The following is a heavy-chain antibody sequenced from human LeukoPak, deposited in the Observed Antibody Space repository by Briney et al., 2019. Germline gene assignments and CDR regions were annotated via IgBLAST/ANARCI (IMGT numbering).Heavy chain of an antibody. D-gene: IGHD3-10*01. Sequence: ASVKVSCKASVYTFTSYGISWVRQAPGQGLEWMGWISAYNGNTNYAHKLQGRVTMTTDTSTSTAYMALRSLKSEDTAVYYCARENSVGDIAWWFYPWGPGTPVTVSP. J-gene: IGHJ5*02. CDR2: ISAYNGNT. V-gene: IGHV1-18*01. CDR1: VYTFTSYG. CDR3: ARENSVGDIAWWFYP.